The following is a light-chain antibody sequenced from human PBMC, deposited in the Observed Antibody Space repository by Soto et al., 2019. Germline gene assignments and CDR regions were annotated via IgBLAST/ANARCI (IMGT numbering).Light chain of an antibody. CDR2: WAS. CDR1: QSVVYSSNNKNY. Sequence: DIVMTQSPDSLAVSLGERATINCKSSQSVVYSSNNKNYLAWYQQKPGQPPKLLIYWASTRESGVPDRFSGSGSGTDFTLTISSLQAEDVAVYYCQPYYRTSYTFGQGTKLEIK. J-gene: IGKJ2*01. CDR3: QPYYRTSYT. V-gene: IGKV4-1*01.